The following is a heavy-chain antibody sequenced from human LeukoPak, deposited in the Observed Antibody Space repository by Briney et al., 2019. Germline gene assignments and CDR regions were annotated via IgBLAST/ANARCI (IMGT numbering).Heavy chain of an antibody. CDR3: AKDAEYSSGYGMDV. CDR2: INSNSGGT. V-gene: IGHV1-2*02. CDR1: GYTFIGYY. Sequence: ASVKVSCKASGYTFIGYYMHWVRQAPGQGLEWMGWINSNSGGTNYAQKFQGRVTMTRDTSITTAYMELSSLRSDDTAVYYCAKDAEYSSGYGMDVWGQGTTVTVSS. D-gene: IGHD6-19*01. J-gene: IGHJ6*02.